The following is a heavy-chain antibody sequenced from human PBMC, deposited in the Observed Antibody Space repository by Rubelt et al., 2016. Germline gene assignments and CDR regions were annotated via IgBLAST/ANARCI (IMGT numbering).Heavy chain of an antibody. CDR1: GFTFSSYS. Sequence: EVQLVESGGGLVKPGGSLRLSCAASGFTFSSYSMNWVRQAPGKGLEWVSVIYSGGSTYYADSVKGRFTISRDNSKNTLYLQMNSLRAEDTAVYYCARDHSGSYYTTTHDAFDIWGQGTMVTVSS. V-gene: IGHV3-66*01. CDR2: IYSGGST. J-gene: IGHJ3*02. CDR3: ARDHSGSYYTTTHDAFDI. D-gene: IGHD1-26*01.